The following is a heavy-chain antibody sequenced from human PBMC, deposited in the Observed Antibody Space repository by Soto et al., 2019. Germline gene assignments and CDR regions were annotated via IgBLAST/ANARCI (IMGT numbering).Heavy chain of an antibody. J-gene: IGHJ6*01. CDR1: GFTFNIHT. D-gene: IGHD3-3*01. CDR2: ISLSSSYT. Sequence: GGALRLSCEASGFTFNIHTMDWVRQAPGMRPEWISSISLSSSYTYYAESVKGRFTISRDNAKNSLFLQMNSLAVEDTAVYYCARPTFGPVMDVWGRGTTFTVSS. CDR3: ARPTFGPVMDV. V-gene: IGHV3-21*01.